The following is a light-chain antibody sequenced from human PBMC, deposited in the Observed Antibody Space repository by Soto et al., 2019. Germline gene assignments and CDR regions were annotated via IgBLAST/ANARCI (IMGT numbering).Light chain of an antibody. CDR3: QQYNNWTPLT. V-gene: IGKV3-15*01. J-gene: IGKJ4*01. Sequence: EIVLTQSPATLSVSPGERATLSCRASQSVSSNLAWYQQKPGKAPRLLIYGASTRATGIPARFSGSGSGTEFTLPISSLQSEDVSVYYCQQYNNWTPLTFGGGTKVEIK. CDR1: QSVSSN. CDR2: GAS.